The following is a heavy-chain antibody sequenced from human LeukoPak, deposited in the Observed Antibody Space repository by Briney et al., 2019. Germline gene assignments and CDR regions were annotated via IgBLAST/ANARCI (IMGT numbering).Heavy chain of an antibody. J-gene: IGHJ5*02. Sequence: SETLSLTCTVSGGSISSYYWSWIRQPPGKGLEWIGYIYYSGSTNYNPSLKSRVTISVDTSKNQFSLKLSSVTAADTAVYYCAGLYGSGRRFDPWGQGTLVTVSS. CDR1: GGSISSYY. V-gene: IGHV4-59*01. CDR3: AGLYGSGRRFDP. D-gene: IGHD3-10*01. CDR2: IYYSGST.